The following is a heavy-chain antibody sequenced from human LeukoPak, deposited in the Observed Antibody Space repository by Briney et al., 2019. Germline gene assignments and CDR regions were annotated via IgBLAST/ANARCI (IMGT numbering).Heavy chain of an antibody. V-gene: IGHV3-74*01. Sequence: GGSLRLSCAASGFTFSSYWMYWVRQAPGKGLVWVSRINTDGTSSNYADSVKGRFTISRDNAKNTLYLQMNSLRAEDTAVYYCAKDPFYVSHRHDAFDIWGQGTMVTVSS. CDR1: GFTFSSYW. CDR2: INTDGTSS. D-gene: IGHD2/OR15-2a*01. J-gene: IGHJ3*02. CDR3: AKDPFYVSHRHDAFDI.